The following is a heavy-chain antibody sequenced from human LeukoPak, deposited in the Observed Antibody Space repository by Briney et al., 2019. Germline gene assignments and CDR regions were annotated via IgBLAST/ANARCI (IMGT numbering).Heavy chain of an antibody. CDR1: GGSISSSSYY. Sequence: SETLSLTCNVSGGSISSSSYYWGWIRQPPGKGLEWIGSIYYSGSTYYNPSLKSRVTISVDTSKNQFSLKLSSVTAADTAVYYCARDPSIAAAVDYWGQGTLVTVSS. J-gene: IGHJ4*02. V-gene: IGHV4-39*07. CDR2: IYYSGST. CDR3: ARDPSIAAAVDY. D-gene: IGHD6-13*01.